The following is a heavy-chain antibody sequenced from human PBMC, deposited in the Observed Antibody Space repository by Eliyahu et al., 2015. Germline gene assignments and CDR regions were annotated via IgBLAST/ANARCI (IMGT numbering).Heavy chain of an antibody. CDR1: GGSIXSYY. CDR2: IYTSGST. CDR3: ARDTAMVTGDY. Sequence: QVQLQESGPGLVKPSXTLSLTCTVXGGSIXSYYWXWIRQPAGKGLEWIGRIYTSGSTNYNPSLKSRVTMSADTSKNQFSLKLSSVTAADTAVYYCARDTAMVTGDYWGQGTLVTVSS. D-gene: IGHD5-18*01. V-gene: IGHV4-4*07. J-gene: IGHJ4*02.